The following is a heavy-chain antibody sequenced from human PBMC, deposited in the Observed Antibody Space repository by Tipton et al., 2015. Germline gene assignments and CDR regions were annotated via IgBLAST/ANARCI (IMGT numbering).Heavy chain of an antibody. D-gene: IGHD4-11*01. CDR2: INPDGSEK. V-gene: IGHV3-7*01. Sequence: GSLRLSCAASGFTFNNYALTWVRQSPGKGLEWVANINPDGSEKDYVDSVKGRFTISRDNAKNSLWLQMNSLRAEDTAVFYCARDTTTVTTLGYFDYWGRGTLVTVSS. CDR1: GFTFNNYA. J-gene: IGHJ4*02. CDR3: ARDTTTVTTLGYFDY.